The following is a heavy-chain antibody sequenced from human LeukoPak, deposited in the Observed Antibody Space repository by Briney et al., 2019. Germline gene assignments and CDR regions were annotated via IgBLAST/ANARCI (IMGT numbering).Heavy chain of an antibody. V-gene: IGHV4-34*01. D-gene: IGHD5-18*01. CDR2: INHSGST. Sequence: PSETLSLTCAVYGGSFSGYYWSWIRQPPEKGLEWIGEINHSGSTNYNPSLKSRVTISVDTSKNQFSLKLSSVTAADTAVYYCARGFWGYNYGHFDYWGQGTLVTVSS. J-gene: IGHJ4*02. CDR1: GGSFSGYY. CDR3: ARGFWGYNYGHFDY.